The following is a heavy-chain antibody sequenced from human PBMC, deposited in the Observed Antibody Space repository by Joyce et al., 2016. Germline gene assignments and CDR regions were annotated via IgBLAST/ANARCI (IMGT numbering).Heavy chain of an antibody. J-gene: IGHJ4*02. CDR2: IAFGSGNT. Sequence: QLVQSGPEVRKPATSVKVSCKPSGFIFNSAAVHWVRQAPGQRLEWIGWIAFGSGNTKYAQNFQQRVTFSRDVSTSTAYMELTSLRSEDTAVYYCATDRVGALSPWGPGTLVTVSS. CDR3: ATDRVGALSP. V-gene: IGHV1-58*01. D-gene: IGHD1-26*01. CDR1: GFIFNSAA.